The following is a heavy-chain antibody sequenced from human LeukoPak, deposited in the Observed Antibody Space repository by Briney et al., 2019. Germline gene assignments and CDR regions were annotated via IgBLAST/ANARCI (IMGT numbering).Heavy chain of an antibody. J-gene: IGHJ6*02. Sequence: SETLSLTCTVSGGSISSNSYSWGWIRQPPGKGLDWIGTVYYSGSTYYNPSLKSRVSISVDTSKNQFSLKLSSVTAAGTAVYYCARHRVVRGVISFYYYYYGMDVWGQGTTVTVSS. V-gene: IGHV4-39*01. CDR3: ARHRVVRGVISFYYYYYGMDV. D-gene: IGHD3-10*01. CDR1: GGSISSNSYS. CDR2: VYYSGST.